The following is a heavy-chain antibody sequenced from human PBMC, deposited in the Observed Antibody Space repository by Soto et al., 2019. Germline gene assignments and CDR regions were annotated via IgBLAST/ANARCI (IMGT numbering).Heavy chain of an antibody. CDR3: ASSGYSYGWFDP. Sequence: QVQLVQSGDEVKKPGSSVKVSCKASGGTFSSYAISWVRQAPGQGLEWMGGIIPIFGTANYAQKFQGRVTITADESTSTAYMDLSSLRSEDTAVYSCASSGYSYGWFDPWGQGTLVTVSS. V-gene: IGHV1-69*12. D-gene: IGHD5-18*01. CDR2: IIPIFGTA. J-gene: IGHJ5*02. CDR1: GGTFSSYA.